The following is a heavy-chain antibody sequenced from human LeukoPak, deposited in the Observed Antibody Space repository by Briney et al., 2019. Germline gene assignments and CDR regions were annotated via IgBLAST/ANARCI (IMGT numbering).Heavy chain of an antibody. CDR2: IYYSGST. J-gene: IGHJ3*02. D-gene: IGHD6-6*01. CDR1: GYPISSGDYY. CDR3: ASSQFVYDAFDI. V-gene: IGHV4-61*08. Sequence: KPSETLSLTCTVSGYPISSGDYYWSWIRQPPGKGLEWIGYIYYSGSTNYNPSLKSRVTISVDTSKNQFSLKLSSVTAADTAVYYCASSQFVYDAFDIWGQGTMVTVSS.